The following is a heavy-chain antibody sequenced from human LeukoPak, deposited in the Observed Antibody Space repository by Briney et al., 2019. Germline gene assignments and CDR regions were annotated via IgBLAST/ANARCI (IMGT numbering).Heavy chain of an antibody. Sequence: GGSLRLSCAASGFTFSSYWMSWVRQAPGKGLEWVANIKQDGSEKYYVDSVKGRFTISRDNAKNSLYLQMNSLRAEDTAVYYRARGKAAVDYYYGMDVWGKGTTVTVSS. D-gene: IGHD6-13*01. CDR3: ARGKAAVDYYYGMDV. CDR2: IKQDGSEK. CDR1: GFTFSSYW. V-gene: IGHV3-7*03. J-gene: IGHJ6*04.